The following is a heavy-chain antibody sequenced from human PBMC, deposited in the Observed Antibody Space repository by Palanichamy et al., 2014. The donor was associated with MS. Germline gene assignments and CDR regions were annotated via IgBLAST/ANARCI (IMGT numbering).Heavy chain of an antibody. CDR3: ARYYHDSSGFYYGDS. CDR1: GYSFASYW. D-gene: IGHD3-22*01. J-gene: IGHJ4*02. V-gene: IGHV5-10-1*03. Sequence: EVQLVQSGAELKKPGESLRISCKGSGYSFASYWVGWVRQMPGKGLEWMGRIDPRDSYTAYGPSFEGHVTISADKSISTAFLQWHSLEASDTAMYYCARYYHDSSGFYYGDSWGRGTLVTVSS. CDR2: IDPRDSYT.